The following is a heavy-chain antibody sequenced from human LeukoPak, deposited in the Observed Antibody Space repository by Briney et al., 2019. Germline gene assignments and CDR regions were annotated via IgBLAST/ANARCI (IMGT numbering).Heavy chain of an antibody. D-gene: IGHD6-13*01. CDR1: GGSFSSYY. CDR2: IYYSGST. J-gene: IGHJ4*02. CDR3: ARPRLSYSSSWAFDY. V-gene: IGHV4-39*01. Sequence: PSETLSLTCAVYGGSFSSYYWGWIRQPPGKGLEWIGSIYYSGSTYYNPSLKSRVTISVDTSNNQFSLKLSSVTAADTAVYYCARPRLSYSSSWAFDYWGQGTLVTVSS.